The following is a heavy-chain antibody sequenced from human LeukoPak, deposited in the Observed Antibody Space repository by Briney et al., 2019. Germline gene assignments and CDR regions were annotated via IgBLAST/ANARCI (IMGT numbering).Heavy chain of an antibody. D-gene: IGHD1-1*01. CDR1: GFSFTYYA. V-gene: IGHV3-23*01. CDR3: AEANWVSYDDAVW. Sequence: GGSLRLSCAAPGFSFTYYAMSLGRQAPGGGPEGGSSFRGGGEIFYEDSVKGRFTLSRDDSRNTVYLQLNNLRVEDKAIYYCAEANWVSYDDAVWWGQGTKVTVCS. J-gene: IGHJ4*02. CDR2: FRGGGEI.